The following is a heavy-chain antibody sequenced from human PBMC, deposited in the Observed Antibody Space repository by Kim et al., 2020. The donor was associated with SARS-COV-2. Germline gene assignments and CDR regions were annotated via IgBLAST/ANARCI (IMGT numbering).Heavy chain of an antibody. Sequence: SETLSLTCTVSGGSISSSSYYWGWIRQPPGKGLEWIGSIYYSGSTYYNPSLKSRVTISVDTSKNQFSLKLSSVTAADTAVYYCARIGYCSSTSCYGWGYYFDYWGQGTLVTVSS. CDR1: GGSISSSSYY. V-gene: IGHV4-39*01. D-gene: IGHD2-2*01. J-gene: IGHJ4*02. CDR2: IYYSGST. CDR3: ARIGYCSSTSCYGWGYYFDY.